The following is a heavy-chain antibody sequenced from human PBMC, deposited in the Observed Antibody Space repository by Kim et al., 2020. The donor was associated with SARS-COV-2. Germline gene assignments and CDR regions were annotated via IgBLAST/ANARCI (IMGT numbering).Heavy chain of an antibody. CDR1: GFTFSRYA. J-gene: IGHJ4*02. V-gene: IGHV3-23*01. CDR3: AKGDPVPGITVGETFDS. D-gene: IGHD6-19*01. CDR2: ISGGGENT. Sequence: GGSLRLSCAASGFTFSRYAMSWVRQAPGKGLEWVSAISGGGENTYYADSVKGRFTISRDNSKNTLYVQMNSLRAEDTAIYYCAKGDPVPGITVGETFDSWGQGTLVTVSS.